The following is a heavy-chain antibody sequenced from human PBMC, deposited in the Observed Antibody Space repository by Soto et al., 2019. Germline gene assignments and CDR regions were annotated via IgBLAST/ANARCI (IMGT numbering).Heavy chain of an antibody. Sequence: GSLRLSCAASGFTFSSYGMHWVRQAPGKGLEWVAVISYDGSNKYYADSVKGRFTISRDNSKNTLYLQMNSLRAEDTAVYYCAKGSSGWHGGSEFDYWGQGTLVTVSS. CDR2: ISYDGSNK. V-gene: IGHV3-30*18. CDR3: AKGSSGWHGGSEFDY. J-gene: IGHJ4*02. D-gene: IGHD6-19*01. CDR1: GFTFSSYG.